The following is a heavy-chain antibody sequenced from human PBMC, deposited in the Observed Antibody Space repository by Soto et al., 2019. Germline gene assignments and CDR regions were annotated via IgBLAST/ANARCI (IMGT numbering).Heavy chain of an antibody. D-gene: IGHD2-15*01. J-gene: IGHJ4*02. CDR3: ARDTAVAFDY. Sequence: QVQLVQSGAEMKKPGASVRVSCKASGYTFINYDFSWVRQAPGQGLECMGWISGHNGNTKYAQKFQGRVTVTTDTSTTTAYMELRSLRSDDTAVYYCARDTAVAFDYWGQGTLVTVSS. CDR2: ISGHNGNT. V-gene: IGHV1-18*01. CDR1: GYTFINYD.